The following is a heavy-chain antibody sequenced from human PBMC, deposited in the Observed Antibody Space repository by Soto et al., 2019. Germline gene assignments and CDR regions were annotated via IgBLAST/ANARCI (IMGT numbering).Heavy chain of an antibody. CDR2: TYYTSKWFN. Sequence: PSQTLSLTCAISGDSVSSNRAAWNWVRQSPSRGLEWLGRTYYTSKWFNDYAVSVKSRITINPDTSRNQFSLHLNSVTPEDTAVYYCAGGLGAFDNWGQGIMVTVS. V-gene: IGHV6-1*01. D-gene: IGHD3-16*01. CDR3: AGGLGAFDN. J-gene: IGHJ3*02. CDR1: GDSVSSNRAA.